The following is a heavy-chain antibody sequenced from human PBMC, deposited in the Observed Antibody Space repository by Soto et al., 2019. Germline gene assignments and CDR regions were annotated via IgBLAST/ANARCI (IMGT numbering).Heavy chain of an antibody. CDR1: GYSFTGYW. CDR2: IYPGDSDT. Sequence: EVQLVQSGAEVKKPGESLKISGTGAGYSFTGYWIGWGRHMPGKGREWTGIIYPGDSDTSYSPSFQGQVTISADKAISTAYMEWSSLKASDTAMYYCARLPVGGVADPYGMDVWGQGTTVTVSS. D-gene: IGHD6-19*01. J-gene: IGHJ6*02. V-gene: IGHV5-51*01. CDR3: ARLPVGGVADPYGMDV.